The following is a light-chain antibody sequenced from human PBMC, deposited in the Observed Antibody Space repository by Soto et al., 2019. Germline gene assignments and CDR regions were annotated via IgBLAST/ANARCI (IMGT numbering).Light chain of an antibody. CDR3: SSYAGVYHLYV. CDR2: EVT. CDR1: SSDVGGYNY. Sequence: QSVLTQPPSASGSPGQSVTISCTGTSSDVGGYNYVSWYQHHPGKAPKLLIYEVTKRPSGVPDRFSGSKSANTASLTVSGLQAVDEADYFCSSYAGVYHLYVFGTGTKLTVL. V-gene: IGLV2-8*01. J-gene: IGLJ1*01.